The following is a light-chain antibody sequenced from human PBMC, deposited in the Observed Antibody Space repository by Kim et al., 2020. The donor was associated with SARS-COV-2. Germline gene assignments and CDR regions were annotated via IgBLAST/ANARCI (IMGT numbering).Light chain of an antibody. V-gene: IGKV3-11*01. CDR3: QQRGNWPT. CDR2: DAS. CDR1: QSVKTY. Sequence: SLSPGESATLSCKASQSVKTYLAWYPHKPGQSPRLLIHDASNRATGVPPRFSGGGSGTDFTLTISSLEPGDFAVYYCQQRGNWPTFGQGTRLEIK. J-gene: IGKJ5*01.